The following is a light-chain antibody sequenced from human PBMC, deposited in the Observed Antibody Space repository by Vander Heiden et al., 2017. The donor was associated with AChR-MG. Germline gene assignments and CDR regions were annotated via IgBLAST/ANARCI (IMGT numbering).Light chain of an antibody. Sequence: DIVMTQSPDSLAVPLGQGAPINCKPSQSVLYTSNNKNYLAWYQRKPGQPPKLLIYGASTRQSGVPERFSGSGSGTDFTLTISSLQAEDVAVYYCQQYYSIPLTFAGGTKVEIK. V-gene: IGKV4-1*01. J-gene: IGKJ4*01. CDR3: QQYYSIPLT. CDR1: QSVLYTSNNKNY. CDR2: GAS.